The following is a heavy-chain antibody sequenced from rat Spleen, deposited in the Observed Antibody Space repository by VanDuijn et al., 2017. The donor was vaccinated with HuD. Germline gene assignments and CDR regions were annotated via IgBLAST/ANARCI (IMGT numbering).Heavy chain of an antibody. J-gene: IGHJ2*01. CDR1: GFSLTSNS. V-gene: IGHV2-1*01. D-gene: IGHD1-10*01. CDR3: TADNYYFDY. Sequence: QVQLKESGPGLVQPSQTLSLTCTVSGFSLTSNSVHWVRQPPGKGLEWMGGIWGDGGTDYNSALKSRLSISRDTSKSQLFLKINSLQTDDTAIYFCTADNYYFDYWGQGVTVTVSS. CDR2: IWGDGGT.